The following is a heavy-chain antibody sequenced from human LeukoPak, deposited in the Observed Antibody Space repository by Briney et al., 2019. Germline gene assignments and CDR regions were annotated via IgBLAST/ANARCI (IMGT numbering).Heavy chain of an antibody. Sequence: GSLRLSCAASGFTFSDYYMSWIRQAPGRGLGWVSYISSSGSTIHYADSVKGRFTISRDNAKNSLYLQMNSLRAEDTAVYYCAVSEWLVAEDSNPYFDYWGQGTLVTVSS. J-gene: IGHJ4*02. CDR1: GFTFSDYY. CDR2: ISSSGSTI. CDR3: AVSEWLVAEDSNPYFDY. D-gene: IGHD6-19*01. V-gene: IGHV3-11*01.